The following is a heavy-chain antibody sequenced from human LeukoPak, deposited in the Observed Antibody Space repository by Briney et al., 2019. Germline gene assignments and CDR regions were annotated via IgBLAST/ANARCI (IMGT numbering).Heavy chain of an antibody. CDR3: AREDSGSYSTYYFDY. V-gene: IGHV3-64*01. D-gene: IGHD1-26*01. CDR2: ISSNGGST. J-gene: IGHJ4*02. Sequence: GGSLRLSCAASGFTFSSYAMHWVRQAPGKGLEYVSAISSNGGSTYYANSVKGRFTISRDNSKNTLYLQMGSLRAEDMAVYYCAREDSGSYSTYYFDYWGQGTLVTVSS. CDR1: GFTFSSYA.